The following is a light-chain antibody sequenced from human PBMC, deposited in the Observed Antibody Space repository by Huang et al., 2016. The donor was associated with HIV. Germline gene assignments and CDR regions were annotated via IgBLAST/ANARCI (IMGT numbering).Light chain of an antibody. CDR3: QQNYGALSS. CDR2: CAS. J-gene: IGKJ5*01. CDR1: QSVGTY. V-gene: IGKV1-39*01. Sequence: ILMIQSPTSLSASVGDRVYISCRTSQSVGTYLNWYQQKPGKAPKLLISCASTSHSGVPSRFSGGGSGTDFTLTIRGLQFDDFATYFCQQNYGALSSFGPGTRL.